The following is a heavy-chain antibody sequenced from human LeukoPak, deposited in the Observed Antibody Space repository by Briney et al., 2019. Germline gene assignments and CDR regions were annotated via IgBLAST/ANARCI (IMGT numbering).Heavy chain of an antibody. CDR1: GFTFSSYS. J-gene: IGHJ4*02. V-gene: IGHV3-21*01. D-gene: IGHD2-15*01. Sequence: GGSLRLSCAASGFTFSSYSMNWIRQAPGKGLEWVSSISSSSSYIYYADSVKGRFTISRDNAKNSLYLQMNSLRAEDTAVYYCARHNGEYRCSGGSCPFDYWGQGTLVTVSS. CDR3: ARHNGEYRCSGGSCPFDY. CDR2: ISSSSSYI.